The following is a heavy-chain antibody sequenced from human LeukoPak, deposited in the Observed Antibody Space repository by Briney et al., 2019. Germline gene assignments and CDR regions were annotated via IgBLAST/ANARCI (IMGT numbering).Heavy chain of an antibody. CDR1: GFTFSSYS. J-gene: IGHJ4*02. D-gene: IGHD5-18*01. CDR2: INPDGNKK. Sequence: GGSLRLSCAASGFTFSSYSMNWVCQAPGKGLEWVASINPDGNKKYSADSVKGRFTISRDNAENSLYLQMNSLRVEDTAFYYCARDLAYSRLDYWGQGMLVTVSS. V-gene: IGHV3-7*01. CDR3: ARDLAYSRLDY.